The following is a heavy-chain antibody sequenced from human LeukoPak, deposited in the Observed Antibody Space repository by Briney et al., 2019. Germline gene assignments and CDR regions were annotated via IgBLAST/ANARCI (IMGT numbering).Heavy chain of an antibody. CDR1: GYTFTGYY. CDR2: INPNSGGT. Sequence: GASVKVSCKASGYTFTGYYMHWVRQAPGQGLEWMGRINPNSGGTNYAQKFQGRVTMTRDTSISTAYMELSRLRSDDTAVYYCAREHYGDYVVDYWGQGTLVTVSS. J-gene: IGHJ4*02. D-gene: IGHD4-17*01. CDR3: AREHYGDYVVDY. V-gene: IGHV1-2*06.